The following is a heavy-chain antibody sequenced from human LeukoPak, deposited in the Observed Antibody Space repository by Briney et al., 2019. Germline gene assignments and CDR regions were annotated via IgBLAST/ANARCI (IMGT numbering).Heavy chain of an antibody. V-gene: IGHV1-69*01. D-gene: IGHD6-19*01. J-gene: IGHJ5*02. CDR1: GGTFSSYA. CDR3: ARGRDSGWYDWFDP. CDR2: IIPIFGTA. Sequence: SVKVSCKASGGTFSSYAISWVRQAPGQGLEWMGGIIPIFGTASYAQKFQGRVTITADESTSTAYMELSSLRSEDTAVYYCARGRDSGWYDWFDPWGQGTLVTVSS.